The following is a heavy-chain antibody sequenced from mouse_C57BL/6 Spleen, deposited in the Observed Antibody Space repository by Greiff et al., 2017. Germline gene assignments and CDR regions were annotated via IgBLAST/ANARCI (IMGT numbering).Heavy chain of an antibody. V-gene: IGHV1-82*01. CDR2: IYPGDGDT. Sequence: VQGVESGPELVKPGASVKISCKASGYAFSSSWMNWVKQRPGKGLEWIGRIYPGDGDTNYNGKFKGKATLTADKSSSTAYMQRSSLTSEDSAVYFCARGGYHDFDYWGQGTTLTVSS. CDR3: ARGGYHDFDY. J-gene: IGHJ2*01. CDR1: GYAFSSSW.